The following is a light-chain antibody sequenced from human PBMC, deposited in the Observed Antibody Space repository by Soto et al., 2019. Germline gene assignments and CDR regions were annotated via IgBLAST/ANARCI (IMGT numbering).Light chain of an antibody. Sequence: QPVLTQPPSASGTPGQRVTISCSGSSSNIGSNTVNWYQQLPGTAPKLLIYSNNQRPSGVPDRFSGSKSGTSASLAINGLQSEDEADYYCAAWDDSLIGVFGGGTKVTVL. CDR1: SSNIGSNT. CDR2: SNN. CDR3: AAWDDSLIGV. V-gene: IGLV1-44*01. J-gene: IGLJ2*01.